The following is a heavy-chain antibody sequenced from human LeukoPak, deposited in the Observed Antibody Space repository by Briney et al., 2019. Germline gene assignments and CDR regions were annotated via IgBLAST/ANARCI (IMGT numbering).Heavy chain of an antibody. CDR2: MSYDGSNK. V-gene: IGHV3-30*04. J-gene: IGHJ4*02. CDR1: GFTFSTYA. Sequence: GRSLRLSCAASGFTFSTYAMHWVRQAPGKGLEWVALMSYDGSNKYYADSVKGRFTISRDNSKNTLYLQMNSLRAEDTAVYYCAKFGFCSSTSCPAPYWGQGTLVTVSS. D-gene: IGHD2-2*01. CDR3: AKFGFCSSTSCPAPY.